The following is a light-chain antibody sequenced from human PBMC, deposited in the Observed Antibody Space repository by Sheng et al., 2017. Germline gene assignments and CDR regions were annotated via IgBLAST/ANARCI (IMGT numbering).Light chain of an antibody. J-gene: IGKJ4*01. CDR1: QDITNS. CDR2: AAS. V-gene: IGKV1-NL1*01. Sequence: DIQMTQSPSSLSASVGDSVTITCRASQDITNSLAWYQHKPGKAPKLLVYAASSLGSGVPSRFGGSGSGTDYTLIISNLQPEDFATYYCQQSYGTPLTFGGGTKVQIK. CDR3: QQSYGTPLT.